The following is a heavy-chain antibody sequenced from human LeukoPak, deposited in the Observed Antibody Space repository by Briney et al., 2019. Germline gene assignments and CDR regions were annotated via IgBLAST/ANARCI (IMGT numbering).Heavy chain of an antibody. Sequence: SVKVSCKASGGTFSRYAISWVRQAPGQGLEWMGGIIPIFGTANYAQKFQGRVTITADESTSTAYMELSSLRSEDTAVYYCARADTPLTAHYYYYYLDVWGKGTTVTISS. D-gene: IGHD1-20*01. V-gene: IGHV1-69*13. J-gene: IGHJ6*03. CDR1: GGTFSRYA. CDR2: IIPIFGTA. CDR3: ARADTPLTAHYYYYYLDV.